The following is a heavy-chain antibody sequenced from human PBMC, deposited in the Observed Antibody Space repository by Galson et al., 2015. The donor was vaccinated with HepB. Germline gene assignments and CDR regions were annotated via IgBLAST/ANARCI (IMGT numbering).Heavy chain of an antibody. CDR3: VGRLLSSLGLDV. J-gene: IGHJ6*02. V-gene: IGHV1-2*02. CDR2: INPNSGGT. CDR1: GYTFTGYY. Sequence: PSVKVSCKASGYTFTGYYMHWVRQAPGQGLGGMGWINPNSGGTSYAQKFQGRVTMTRDTSISTAYMELSGLRYDDEAVYYRVGRLLSSLGLDVWGLGTTVIVS. D-gene: IGHD2-21*02.